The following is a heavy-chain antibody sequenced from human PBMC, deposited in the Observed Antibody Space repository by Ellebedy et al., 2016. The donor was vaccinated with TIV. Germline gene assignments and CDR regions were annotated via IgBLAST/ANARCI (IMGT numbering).Heavy chain of an antibody. CDR1: GYTFTNYW. Sequence: GESLKISCKASGYTFTNYWIGWVRQMPGKGLEWMGIIYPGDSDTRYNPSFQGQVTISADKSISTAYLQWSSLKASDTAMYYCGRGTVTNWFDPWGQGTLVTVSS. CDR3: GRGTVTNWFDP. D-gene: IGHD4-17*01. CDR2: IYPGDSDT. J-gene: IGHJ5*02. V-gene: IGHV5-51*01.